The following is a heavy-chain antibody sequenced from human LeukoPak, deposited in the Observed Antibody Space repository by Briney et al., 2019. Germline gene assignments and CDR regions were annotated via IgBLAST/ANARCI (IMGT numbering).Heavy chain of an antibody. CDR3: ARVIQVDYDFWSGYHAVDY. J-gene: IGHJ4*02. CDR2: INWNGGST. V-gene: IGHV3-20*04. CDR1: GFTFDDYG. D-gene: IGHD3-3*01. Sequence: PGGSLRLSCAASGFTFDDYGMSWVRQAPGKGLEWVSGINWNGGSTGYADSVKGRFTISRDNAKNSLCLQMNSLRAEDTALYYCARVIQVDYDFWSGYHAVDYWGQGTLVTVSS.